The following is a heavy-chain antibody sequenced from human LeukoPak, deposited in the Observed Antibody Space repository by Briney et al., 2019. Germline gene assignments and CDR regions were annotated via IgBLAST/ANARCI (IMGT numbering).Heavy chain of an antibody. CDR3: AKGVQLWLLGWFDP. J-gene: IGHJ5*02. Sequence: PGGSLRLSCAASGFTFSSYAMSWVRQAPGKGLEWVSAISGSGGSTYYADSVKGRFTISRDNSKNTMYLQMNSLRADDTAVYYCAKGVQLWLLGWFDPWGQGTLVTVSS. CDR1: GFTFSSYA. D-gene: IGHD5-18*01. CDR2: ISGSGGST. V-gene: IGHV3-23*01.